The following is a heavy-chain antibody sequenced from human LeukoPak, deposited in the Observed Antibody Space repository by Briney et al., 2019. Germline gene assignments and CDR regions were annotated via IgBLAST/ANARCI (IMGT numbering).Heavy chain of an antibody. J-gene: IGHJ4*02. CDR1: GFTFSSYS. V-gene: IGHV3-21*01. D-gene: IGHD6-13*01. CDR3: ARDYSSPGNFDY. Sequence: GGSLRLSCASSGFTFSSYSMDWVRQAPGKGLEWVSSISSSSSYIYYADSVKGRFTISRDNAKNSLYLQMNSLRAEDTAVYYCARDYSSPGNFDYWGQGTLVTVSS. CDR2: ISSSSSYI.